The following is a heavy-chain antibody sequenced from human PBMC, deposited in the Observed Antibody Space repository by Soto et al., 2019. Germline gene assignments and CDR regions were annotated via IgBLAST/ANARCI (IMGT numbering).Heavy chain of an antibody. Sequence: GGSLRLSCAASGFTVSSNYMSWVRQAPGKGLEWVSVIYSGGSTYYADSVKGRFTISRDNPKNTLYLQMNSLRAEDTAVYYCARLSTGKYYYYYYGMDVWGQGTTVTVSS. V-gene: IGHV3-53*01. J-gene: IGHJ6*02. CDR3: ARLSTGKYYYYYYGMDV. CDR2: IYSGGST. CDR1: GFTVSSNY. D-gene: IGHD1-1*01.